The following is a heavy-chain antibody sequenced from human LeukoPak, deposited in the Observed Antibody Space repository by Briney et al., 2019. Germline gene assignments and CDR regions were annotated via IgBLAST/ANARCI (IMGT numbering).Heavy chain of an antibody. CDR2: ISYDGSNK. J-gene: IGHJ4*02. CDR1: GFTFSSYG. D-gene: IGHD3-16*02. V-gene: IGHV3-30*19. CDR3: ARDYRADGFLDY. Sequence: GGSLRLSCAASGFTFSSYGMHWVRQAPGKGLEWVAVISYDGSNKYYADSVKGRFTISRDNSKNTLYLQMNSLRAEDTAVYYCARDYRADGFLDYWGQGTLVTVSS.